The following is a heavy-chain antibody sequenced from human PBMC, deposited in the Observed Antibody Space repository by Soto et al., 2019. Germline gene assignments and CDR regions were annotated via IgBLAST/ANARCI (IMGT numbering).Heavy chain of an antibody. CDR1: CGSISGSY. CDR3: ARSVAVPGAHIDY. D-gene: IGHD6-19*01. V-gene: IGHV4-59*01. Sequence: SETLSLTCSVSCGSISGSYWSWIRQSPGKGLEWLGYVYYTGSTNYSPSLRSRVSISVDTSKNEFPLRLSSVTAADTAVYFCARSVAVPGAHIDYWGQGTQVTAPQ. J-gene: IGHJ4*02. CDR2: VYYTGST.